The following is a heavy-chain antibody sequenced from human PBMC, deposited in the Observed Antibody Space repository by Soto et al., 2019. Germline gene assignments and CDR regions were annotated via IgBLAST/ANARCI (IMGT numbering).Heavy chain of an antibody. CDR1: GFTFSSYG. J-gene: IGHJ3*02. CDR2: ISYDGSNK. Sequence: GGSLRLSCAASGFTFSSYGMHWVRQAPGKGLEWVAVISYDGSNKYYADSVKGRFTIPRDNSKNTLYLQMNSLRAEDTAVYYCARLRPDAFDIWGQGTMVTVSS. CDR3: ARLRPDAFDI. V-gene: IGHV3-30*03. D-gene: IGHD5-18*01.